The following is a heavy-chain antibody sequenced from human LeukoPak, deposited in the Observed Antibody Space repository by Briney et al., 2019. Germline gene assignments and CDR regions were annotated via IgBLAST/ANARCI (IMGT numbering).Heavy chain of an antibody. CDR2: IYYSGST. Sequence: SETLSLTCTVSGGSISSGDYYWSWIRQPPGKGLEWIGYIYYSGSTYYNPSLKSRVTISVDTSKNQFSLKLSSVTAADTAVYYYARVPRRDGYNYPDYWGQGTLVTVSS. J-gene: IGHJ4*02. CDR1: GGSISSGDYY. V-gene: IGHV4-30-4*01. CDR3: ARVPRRDGYNYPDY. D-gene: IGHD5-12*01.